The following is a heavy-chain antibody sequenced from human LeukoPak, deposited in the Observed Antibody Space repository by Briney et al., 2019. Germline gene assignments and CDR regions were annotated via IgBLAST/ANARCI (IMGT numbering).Heavy chain of an antibody. CDR2: ISSSNNYL. D-gene: IGHD6-13*01. J-gene: IGHJ5*02. V-gene: IGHV3-21*01. CDR1: GFTFSSYA. CDR3: ARGRGSSWYGYWFDP. Sequence: GGSLRLSCAASGFTFSSYAMSWVRQAPGKGLEWVSSISSSNNYLYYADSVKGRFTISRDNAKNSLYLQMNSLRAEDTAVYYCARGRGSSWYGYWFDPWGQGTLVTVSS.